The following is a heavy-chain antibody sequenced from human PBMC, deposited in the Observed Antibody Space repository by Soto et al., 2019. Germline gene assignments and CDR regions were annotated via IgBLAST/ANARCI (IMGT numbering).Heavy chain of an antibody. CDR2: IYSSGNA. V-gene: IGHV4-4*07. Sequence: QVQLQESGPGLVKPSETVSLICTVSGDSISGYYWSWIRQPAGKGLEWLGRIYSSGNANYNPSLTSRVSMSVDMSKHQCPLKVTSVTAADTAMYDCARVDVFDLWGQGTKVTVSS. CDR1: GDSISGYY. CDR3: ARVDVFDL. J-gene: IGHJ3*01.